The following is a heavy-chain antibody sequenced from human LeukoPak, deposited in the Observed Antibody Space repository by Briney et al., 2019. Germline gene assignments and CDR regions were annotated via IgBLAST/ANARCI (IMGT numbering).Heavy chain of an antibody. J-gene: IGHJ3*02. CDR1: GFTVSRNY. CDR3: ARDYGDYVNAFDI. Sequence: PGGSLRLSCAASGFTVSRNYMSWVRQAPGKGLEWVSVIYSGGSTYYADSVKGRFTISRDNSKNTLYLQMNSLRAEDTAVYYCARDYGDYVNAFDIRGQGTMVTVSS. D-gene: IGHD4-17*01. V-gene: IGHV3-53*01. CDR2: IYSGGST.